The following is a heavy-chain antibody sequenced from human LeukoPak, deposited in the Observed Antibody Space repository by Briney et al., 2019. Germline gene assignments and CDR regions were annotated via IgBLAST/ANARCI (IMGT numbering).Heavy chain of an antibody. D-gene: IGHD6-13*01. Sequence: SQTLSLTCAVSGGSISSGDYSWSWIRQPPGSGLEWIGYIWHSGQTNYDPPLRSRVTISLARSNSQFSLRLSSVTAAATAVYYCARARESMATAGSYFDYWGQGTLVTVSS. CDR2: IWHSGQT. CDR1: GGSISSGDYS. CDR3: ARARESMATAGSYFDY. J-gene: IGHJ4*02. V-gene: IGHV4-30-2*01.